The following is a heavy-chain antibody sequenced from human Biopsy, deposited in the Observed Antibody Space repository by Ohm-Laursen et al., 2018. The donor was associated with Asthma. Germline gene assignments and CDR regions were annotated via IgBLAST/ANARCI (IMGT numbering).Heavy chain of an antibody. Sequence: SLRLSCTASGLTFSTYAMHWVRQAPGKGLEWVAVISYDGSNKYYADSVKGRFTISRDNSKNTLYLQMNSLRAEDTAVYYCASQSSGPDFWSGYYYFDYWGQGTLVTVSS. V-gene: IGHV3-30*04. CDR3: ASQSSGPDFWSGYYYFDY. CDR2: ISYDGSNK. J-gene: IGHJ4*02. D-gene: IGHD3-3*01. CDR1: GLTFSTYA.